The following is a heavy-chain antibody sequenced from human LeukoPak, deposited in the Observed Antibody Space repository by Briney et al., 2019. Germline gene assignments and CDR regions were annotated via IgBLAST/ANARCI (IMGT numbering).Heavy chain of an antibody. CDR2: ISWNSGSI. D-gene: IGHD3-22*01. V-gene: IGHV3-9*01. CDR3: AKGDYYDSRGGNYFDY. CDR1: GFTFDDYA. J-gene: IGHJ4*02. Sequence: PGRSLRLSCAASGFTFDDYAMHWVRQAPGKGLEWVSGISWNSGSIGYADSVKGRFTISRDNAKNSLYLQMNSLRAEDTALYYCAKGDYYDSRGGNYFDYWGQETLVTVSS.